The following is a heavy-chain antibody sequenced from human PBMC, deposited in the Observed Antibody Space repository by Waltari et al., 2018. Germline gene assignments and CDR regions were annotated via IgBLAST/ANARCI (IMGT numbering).Heavy chain of an antibody. CDR3: VRPQELGPEVGPFDM. J-gene: IGHJ3*02. CDR2: VDPKSGDV. D-gene: IGHD6-13*01. Sequence: QVQLVQSGAEVKKPGASVKVSCQTSGFTFIDYFMHWVRQAPGQGLEGMGRVDPKSGDVHYAQNVQGRVSMTTDSSINTVYMVLTRLQSDDTAVYYCVRPQELGPEVGPFDMWGRGTMVIVSS. CDR1: GFTFIDYF. V-gene: IGHV1-2*06.